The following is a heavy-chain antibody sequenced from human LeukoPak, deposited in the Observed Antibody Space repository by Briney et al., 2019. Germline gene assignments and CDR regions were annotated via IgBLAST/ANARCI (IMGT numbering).Heavy chain of an antibody. Sequence: GGSLRLSCAASGFTFSSYWMHWVRQAPGKGLGWVSRINSDGSSTTYADSVKGRFTTSRDNAKNTLYLQMNSLRAEDTAVYYCARLYSSSLGLDYWGQGVLVTVSS. CDR1: GFTFSSYW. J-gene: IGHJ4*02. D-gene: IGHD6-6*01. V-gene: IGHV3-74*01. CDR3: ARLYSSSLGLDY. CDR2: INSDGSST.